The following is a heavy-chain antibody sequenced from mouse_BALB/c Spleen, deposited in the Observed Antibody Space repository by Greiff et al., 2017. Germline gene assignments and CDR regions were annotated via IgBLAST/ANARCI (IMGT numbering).Heavy chain of an antibody. J-gene: IGHJ4*01. CDR2: ISYDGSN. CDR1: GYSITSGYY. V-gene: IGHV3-6*02. Sequence: DVQLVESGPGLVKPSQSLSLTCSVTGYSITSGYYWNWIRQFPGNKLEWMGYISYDGSNNYNPSLKNRISITRDTSKNQFFLKLNSVTTEDTATYYCARDWSYAMDYWGQGTSVTVSS. CDR3: ARDWSYAMDY.